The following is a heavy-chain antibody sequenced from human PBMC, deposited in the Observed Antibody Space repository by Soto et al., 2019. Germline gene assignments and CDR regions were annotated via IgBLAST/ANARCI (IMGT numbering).Heavy chain of an antibody. CDR3: AKGGRQWLVTSGFNY. CDR1: GFTFSDYA. J-gene: IGHJ4*02. Sequence: VQLVESGGGVVQPGRSLRLSCAASGFTFSDYAMHWVRQAPGKGLEWVAVVSHDGRNTHYADSVKGRFTISRDSSNNTVTLEMTSLRAEDTAVYYCAKGGRQWLVTSGFNYWGQGALVTVSS. V-gene: IGHV3-30*18. CDR2: VSHDGRNT. D-gene: IGHD6-19*01.